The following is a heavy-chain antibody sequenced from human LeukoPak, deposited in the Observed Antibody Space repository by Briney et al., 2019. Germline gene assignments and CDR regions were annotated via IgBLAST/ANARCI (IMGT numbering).Heavy chain of an antibody. Sequence: GGSLRLSCSASGFTFSVYAIHWVRQAPGKELEYVSTIISNGGSTYYADSVKGRFTISRDNSKNTVSLQMSSLRAEDTALYYCVKDGLAFCGGDCYSYFDYWGQGTLVTVSS. CDR1: GFTFSVYA. V-gene: IGHV3-64D*06. J-gene: IGHJ4*02. CDR3: VKDGLAFCGGDCYSYFDY. CDR2: IISNGGST. D-gene: IGHD2-21*02.